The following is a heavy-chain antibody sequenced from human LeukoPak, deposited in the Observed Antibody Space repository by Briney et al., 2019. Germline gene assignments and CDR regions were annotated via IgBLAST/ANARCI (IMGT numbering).Heavy chain of an antibody. CDR2: IYSGGNT. J-gene: IGHJ4*02. D-gene: IGHD3-22*01. Sequence: GGSLRLSCAASGFTFSSYAMSWIRQAPGKGLEWVSVIYSGGNTYYADSVKGRFTISRDNSKNMLYLQMNSLRAEDTAVYYCASLSYYYERLRSSDYWGQGTLVTVSS. CDR1: GFTFSSYA. V-gene: IGHV3-23*03. CDR3: ASLSYYYERLRSSDY.